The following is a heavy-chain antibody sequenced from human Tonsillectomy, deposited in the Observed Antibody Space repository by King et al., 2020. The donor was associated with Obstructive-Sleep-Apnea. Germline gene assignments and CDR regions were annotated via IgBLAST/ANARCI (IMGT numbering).Heavy chain of an antibody. CDR3: ARGGDYGDYGMDV. V-gene: IGHV3-72*01. Sequence: VQLVESGGGLVQPGGSLRLSGAASGFTSNDHYMDWVRQAPGKGLEWVGRTKNKVNSYTTEYAASVKGRFIISRDDSKNSLHLQMNSLKTEDTAVYYCARGGDYGDYGMDVWGQGTTVTVSS. J-gene: IGHJ6*02. D-gene: IGHD4/OR15-4a*01. CDR2: TKNKVNSYTT. CDR1: GFTSNDHY.